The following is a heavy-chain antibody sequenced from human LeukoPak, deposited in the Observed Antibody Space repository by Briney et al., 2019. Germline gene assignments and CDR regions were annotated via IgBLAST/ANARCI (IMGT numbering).Heavy chain of an antibody. V-gene: IGHV4-30-2*01. D-gene: IGHD2-15*01. CDR3: ARYCSGGSCYSPSLAFDI. CDR1: GGSISSGGYY. J-gene: IGHJ3*02. CDR2: IYHSGST. Sequence: SETLSLTCTVSGGSISSGGYYWSWIRQHPGKGLEWIGYIYHSGSTYYNPSLKSRVTISVDRSKNQFSLKLSSVTAADTAVYYCARYCSGGSCYSPSLAFDIWGQGTMVTVSS.